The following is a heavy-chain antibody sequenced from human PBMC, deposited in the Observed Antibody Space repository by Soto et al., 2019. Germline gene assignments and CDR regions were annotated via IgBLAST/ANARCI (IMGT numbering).Heavy chain of an antibody. V-gene: IGHV3-53*01. J-gene: IGHJ4*02. D-gene: IGHD6-19*01. CDR1: GFAVSSKY. CDR2: IYGGGTT. Sequence: EVQLVESGGGLIQPGGSLRLSCAASGFAVSSKYMTWVRQAPGKGVERGSGIYGGGTTYYADAVKGRFTISRDTSKNTLYLQMNSLIAEDTAVYYCVQTPGWPGFDFWGQGTLVTVSS. CDR3: VQTPGWPGFDF.